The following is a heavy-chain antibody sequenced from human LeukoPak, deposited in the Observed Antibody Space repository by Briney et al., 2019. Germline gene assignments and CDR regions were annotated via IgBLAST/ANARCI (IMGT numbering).Heavy chain of an antibody. Sequence: ASVKVSCKASGYTFTNYYMHWVRQAPGQGLEWMGIINPSSGSTSYAQKFQGRVTMTRDTSTSTVYLELSRLRSEDTAVYFCARDRSGEFGYWGQGTLVTVSS. D-gene: IGHD4-17*01. CDR1: GYTFTNYY. J-gene: IGHJ4*02. V-gene: IGHV1-46*01. CDR2: INPSSGST. CDR3: ARDRSGEFGY.